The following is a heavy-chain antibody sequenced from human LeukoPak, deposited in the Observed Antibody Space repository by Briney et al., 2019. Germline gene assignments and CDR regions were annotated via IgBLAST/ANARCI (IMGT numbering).Heavy chain of an antibody. D-gene: IGHD6-19*01. CDR3: AKEVKAVTNWFDP. CDR2: ISFSGTNT. J-gene: IGHJ5*02. CDR1: GFTFSSYA. Sequence: GGSLRLSCAASGFTFSSYAMSWVRQAPGKGLEWVSAISFSGTNTYYADSVKGRFTISRDNSENTLYLQMNSLRAEDTAVYFCAKEVKAVTNWFDPWGQGTLVTVSS. V-gene: IGHV3-23*01.